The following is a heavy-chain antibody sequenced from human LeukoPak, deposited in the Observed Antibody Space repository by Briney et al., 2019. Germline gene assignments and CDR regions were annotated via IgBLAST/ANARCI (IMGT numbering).Heavy chain of an antibody. CDR3: ARGSGQLWLPPQIGGMDV. V-gene: IGHV1-2*02. Sequence: ASVKVSCKASGYTFTGYYMHWVRQAPGQGFEWMGWINPNSGGTNYAQKFQGRVTMTRDTSISTAYMELSRLRSDDTAVYYCARGSGQLWLPPQIGGMDVWGQGTTVTVSS. CDR2: INPNSGGT. J-gene: IGHJ6*02. CDR1: GYTFTGYY. D-gene: IGHD5-18*01.